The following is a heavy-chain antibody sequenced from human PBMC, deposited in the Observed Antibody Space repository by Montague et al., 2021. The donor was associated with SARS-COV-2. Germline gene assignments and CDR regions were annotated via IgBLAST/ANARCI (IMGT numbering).Heavy chain of an antibody. CDR1: GYSISGGYY. CDR3: ARDRTFRDGYRDAFEI. D-gene: IGHD5-24*01. Sequence: SETLSLTCTVSGYSISGGYYWGWIRKFPGKGLEWIGSIYHSGTTYYNPSLKSRVTISVDTSKNQFSLKMYSVTAADTAQFYCARDRTFRDGYRDAFEIWGQGTMVTFSS. V-gene: IGHV4-38-2*02. J-gene: IGHJ3*02. CDR2: IYHSGTT.